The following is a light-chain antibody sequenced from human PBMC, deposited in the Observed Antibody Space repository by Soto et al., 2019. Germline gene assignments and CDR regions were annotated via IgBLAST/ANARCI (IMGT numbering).Light chain of an antibody. J-gene: IGKJ3*01. CDR2: GAS. CDR1: QSVSSSF. Sequence: EIVLTQSPGPLSLSPGERATLSCRASQSVSSSFLAWYQQKPGQAPRLLIYGASSRATGIPDRFSGSGSGTDFTSTISRLEPEDFAVYFCKQYGSAVTFGPGTKVDVK. CDR3: KQYGSAVT. V-gene: IGKV3-20*01.